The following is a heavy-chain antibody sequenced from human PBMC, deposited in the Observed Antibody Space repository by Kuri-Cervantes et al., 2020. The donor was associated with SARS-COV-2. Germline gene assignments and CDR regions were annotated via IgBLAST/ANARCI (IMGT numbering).Heavy chain of an antibody. Sequence: GESLKISCAASGFTFSNAWMSWVRQAPGKGLEWVGRIKSKTDGGTTDYAAPVKGRFTISRDDSKNTLYLQMNSLKAEDTAVYYCARAYDFWSGYYPHWGQGTLVTVS. CDR3: ARAYDFWSGYYPH. J-gene: IGHJ4*02. V-gene: IGHV3-15*01. D-gene: IGHD3-3*01. CDR2: IKSKTDGGTT. CDR1: GFTFSNAW.